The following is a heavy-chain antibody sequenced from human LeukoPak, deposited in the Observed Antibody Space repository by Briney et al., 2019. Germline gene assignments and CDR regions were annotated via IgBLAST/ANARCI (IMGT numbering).Heavy chain of an antibody. D-gene: IGHD3-10*01. V-gene: IGHV3-48*03. CDR3: ARDLRRHDASDI. J-gene: IGHJ3*02. CDR2: ISSSGSTI. Sequence: GGSLRLSCAASGFTFSSYEMNWVRQAPGKGLEWVSYISSSGSTIYYADSVKGRFTISRDNAKNSLYLQMNSLRAEDKAVYYCARDLRRHDASDIWGQGTMVTVSS. CDR1: GFTFSSYE.